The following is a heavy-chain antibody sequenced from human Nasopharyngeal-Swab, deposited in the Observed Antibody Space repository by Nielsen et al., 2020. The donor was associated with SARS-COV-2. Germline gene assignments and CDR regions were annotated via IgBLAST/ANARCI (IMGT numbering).Heavy chain of an antibody. V-gene: IGHV1-2*02. CDR1: GYTFTDYY. Sequence: ASVKVSCKTSGYTFTDYYIHWVRQVPGQGLEWVGCINPYNGDTFYAQNFQGRVTVSSDRSRSTAYIELSRLRSDDTAVYYCARDYYDNYDSDYWGQGTLVTVSS. CDR3: ARDYYDNYDSDY. D-gene: IGHD3-22*01. CDR2: INPYNGDT. J-gene: IGHJ4*02.